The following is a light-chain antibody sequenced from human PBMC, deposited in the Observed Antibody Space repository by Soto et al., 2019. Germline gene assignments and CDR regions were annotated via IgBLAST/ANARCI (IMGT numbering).Light chain of an antibody. V-gene: IGKV3-11*01. CDR1: QSVSRY. J-gene: IGKJ3*01. CDR2: DAS. CDR3: QQRSNWPLFA. Sequence: EIVLTQSPATLSLSPGERATLSCRASQSVSRYSVWFQQKPGQAPRLLIYDASNRATGIPARFSGSGSGTDFTLTNRSLEPEDFAFYYCQQRSNWPLFAFGPGTKVDI.